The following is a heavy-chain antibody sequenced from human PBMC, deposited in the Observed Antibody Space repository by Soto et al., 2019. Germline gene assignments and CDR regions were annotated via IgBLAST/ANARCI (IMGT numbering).Heavy chain of an antibody. CDR2: ISSSSSYT. V-gene: IGHV3-11*06. CDR3: ARDPGDMIADY. CDR1: GFTFSDYY. D-gene: IGHD3-22*01. J-gene: IGHJ4*02. Sequence: GSLRLSCAASGFTFSDYYMSWIRQAPGKGLEWVSYISSSSSYTNYADSVKGRFTISRDNAKNSLYLQMNSLRAEDTAVYYCARDPGDMIADYWGQGTLVTVSS.